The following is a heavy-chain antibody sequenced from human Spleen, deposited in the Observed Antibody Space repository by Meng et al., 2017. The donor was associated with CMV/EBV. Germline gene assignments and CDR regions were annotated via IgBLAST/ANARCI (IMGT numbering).Heavy chain of an antibody. CDR1: GFRFSTYA. CDR3: AKMMVGLPGARQYGMDV. Sequence: GGSLRLSCVASGFRFSTYAMTWVRQAPGRGLEWVSGISGSGGTTHYADAVKGRFTISRDNSKSTLYLQMNSLRAEDTAIYYCAKMMVGLPGARQYGMDVWGQGTTVTVSS. D-gene: IGHD2-2*01. CDR2: ISGSGGTT. J-gene: IGHJ6*02. V-gene: IGHV3-23*01.